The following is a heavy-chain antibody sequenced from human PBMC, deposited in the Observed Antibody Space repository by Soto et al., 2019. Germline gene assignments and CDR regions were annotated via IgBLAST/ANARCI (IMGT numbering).Heavy chain of an antibody. Sequence: PSETLSLTCAVNGGSFNNYFWTWIRQSPGTGLEWIGEINHSGSSNYSPSLKSRFTISRDNAKNSLYLQMNSLRAEDTALYYCASEYGSGFPVYWGQGTLVTVSS. D-gene: IGHD3-10*01. V-gene: IGHV4-34*01. J-gene: IGHJ4*02. CDR2: INHSGSS. CDR3: ASEYGSGFPVY. CDR1: GGSFNNYF.